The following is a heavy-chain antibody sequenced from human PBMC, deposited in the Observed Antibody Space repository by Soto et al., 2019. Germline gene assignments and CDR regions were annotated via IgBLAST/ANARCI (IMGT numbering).Heavy chain of an antibody. CDR3: AWAIVALNAADD. CDR1: GYTFTSYA. V-gene: IGHV1-3*01. CDR2: INAGNRNT. J-gene: IGHJ4*02. Sequence: QVQLVQSGAEVKKPGASVKVSCKASGYTFTSYAMHSVRQAPGQSLEWMGWINAGNRNTKYSQKFQGRVTITRDTSASTAYIELNSVRSEDTAEYYWAWAIVALNAADDWGQGTLVTVSS. D-gene: IGHD2-21*01.